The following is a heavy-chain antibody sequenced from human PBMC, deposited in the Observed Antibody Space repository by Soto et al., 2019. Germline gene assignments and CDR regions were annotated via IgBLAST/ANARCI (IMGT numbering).Heavy chain of an antibody. CDR2: IYYSGST. J-gene: IGHJ4*02. D-gene: IGHD2-21*02. Sequence: PSETLSLTCTVSGGSINSRSYYWGRIRQSPGKGLEWIGSIYYSGSTSYNPSLKSRVAMSVDTSKNQFSLQLRSVSAADTAVYYCARQRTSVVTQAYCDDWGQGSLVTVSS. V-gene: IGHV4-39*01. CDR3: ARQRTSVVTQAYCDD. CDR1: GGSINSRSYY.